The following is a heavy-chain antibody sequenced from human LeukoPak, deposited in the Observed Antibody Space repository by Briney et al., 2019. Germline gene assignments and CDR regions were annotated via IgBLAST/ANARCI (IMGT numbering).Heavy chain of an antibody. V-gene: IGHV1-46*01. D-gene: IGHD5-18*01. Sequence: VASVKVPCKASGYTFTSYYMHWVRQAPGQGLEWMGIINPSGGSTRYAQKFQGRVTMTRDTSTSTVYMELSSLRSEDTAVYYCARDSAYVDTAMAQPGGAGYYYYGMDVWGQGTTVTVSS. CDR1: GYTFTSYY. CDR3: ARDSAYVDTAMAQPGGAGYYYYGMDV. J-gene: IGHJ6*02. CDR2: INPSGGST.